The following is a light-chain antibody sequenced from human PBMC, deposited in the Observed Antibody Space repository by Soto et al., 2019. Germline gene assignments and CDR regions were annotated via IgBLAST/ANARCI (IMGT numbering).Light chain of an antibody. CDR2: EVS. CDR3: SSHAGSKRV. Sequence: QSALTQPPSASGSPGQSVTISCTGTSSDVGAYNYVSWYQQHPGKAPNLVIYEVSKRPSGVPDRFSGSKSGNTASLTVSGLQAEDEADYYCSSHAGSKRVFGTGTKLTVL. J-gene: IGLJ1*01. CDR1: SSDVGAYNY. V-gene: IGLV2-8*01.